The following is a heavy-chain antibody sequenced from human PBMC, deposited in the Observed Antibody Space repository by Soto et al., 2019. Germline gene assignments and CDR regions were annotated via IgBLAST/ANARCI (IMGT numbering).Heavy chain of an antibody. D-gene: IGHD3-22*01. V-gene: IGHV1-46*01. J-gene: IGHJ4*02. CDR1: GYIFTSYY. CDR3: AKDAYYYSSSGYYLFYS. Sequence: ASVKVSCKASGYIFTSYYIHWVRQAPGQGLEWMGWIHPFDGSRMFAQSFQGRVTMTRDTSTSTVYMEVNSLRAEDTAVYYCAKDAYYYSSSGYYLFYSWGQGTLVTVSS. CDR2: IHPFDGSR.